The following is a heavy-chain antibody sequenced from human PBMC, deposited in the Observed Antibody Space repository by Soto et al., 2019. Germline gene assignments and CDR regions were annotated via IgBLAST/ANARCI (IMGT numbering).Heavy chain of an antibody. J-gene: IGHJ6*02. CDR3: ERDKALVVPSLVNSDYYYYAMDV. Sequence: EVQLVESGGGLVQPGGSLRLSCAASGFTVRDNSMTWVRQAPGTGLEWVSVIYRGGSTNYADSVRGRFTISRDNSKNTLYLQINSLRDEDTALYYCERDKALVVPSLVNSDYYYYAMDVWGQGTTVTVSS. V-gene: IGHV3-66*01. CDR2: IYRGGST. D-gene: IGHD3-22*01. CDR1: GFTVRDNS.